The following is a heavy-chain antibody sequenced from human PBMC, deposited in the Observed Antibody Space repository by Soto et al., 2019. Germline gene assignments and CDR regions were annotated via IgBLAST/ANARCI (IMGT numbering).Heavy chain of an antibody. D-gene: IGHD3-22*01. CDR2: IIPIFGTA. Sequence: SVNVCCTASGVTFSSYALSWVQQAPGRGLEWMGGIIPIFGTANYAQKFQGRVTITADESTSTAYMEVSRLRSEDTAVYYCAREYACQYDRSGYPFDFYG. V-gene: IGHV1-69*13. CDR1: GVTFSSYA. CDR3: AREYACQYDRSGYPFDFYG. J-gene: IGHJ6*01.